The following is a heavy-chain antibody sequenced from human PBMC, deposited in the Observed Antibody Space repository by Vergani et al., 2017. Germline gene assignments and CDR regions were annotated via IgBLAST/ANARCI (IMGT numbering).Heavy chain of an antibody. J-gene: IGHJ6*02. D-gene: IGHD3-10*01. V-gene: IGHV3-23*01. Sequence: EVQLLESGGGLVQPGGSLRLSCAASGFTFSSYAMSWVRQAPGKGLEWVSAISGSGGSTYYADSVKGRFTISRDNSKNTLYLQMNSLRAEDTAVYYCARDNPPPGQYGSGSLVGYGMDVWGQGTTVTVSS. CDR2: ISGSGGST. CDR3: ARDNPPPGQYGSGSLVGYGMDV. CDR1: GFTFSSYA.